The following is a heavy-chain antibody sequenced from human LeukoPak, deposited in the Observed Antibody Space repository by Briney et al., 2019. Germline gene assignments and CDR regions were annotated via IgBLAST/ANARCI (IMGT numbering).Heavy chain of an antibody. CDR1: GFTFSSYA. D-gene: IGHD3-10*01. CDR2: ISGSGGST. V-gene: IGHV3-23*01. J-gene: IGHJ5*02. CDR3: ARDTEGSLWFDP. Sequence: GGSLRLSCAASGFTFSSYAMSWVRQAPGKGLEWVSAISGSGGSTYYADSVKGRFTISRDNSKNTLYLQMNSLRAEDTAVYYCARDTEGSLWFDPWGQGTLVTVSS.